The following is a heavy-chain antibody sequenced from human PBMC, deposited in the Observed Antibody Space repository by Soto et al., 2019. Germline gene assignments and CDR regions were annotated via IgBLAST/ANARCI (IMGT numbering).Heavy chain of an antibody. D-gene: IGHD6-13*01. J-gene: IGHJ6*02. Sequence: GNHAQKFQGRVTITADESTSTAYMELSSLRSEDTAVYYCAKEIRQQQLVPIYAMDVWGQGTTVTVSS. V-gene: IGHV1-69*01. CDR2: G. CDR3: AKEIRQQQLVPIYAMDV.